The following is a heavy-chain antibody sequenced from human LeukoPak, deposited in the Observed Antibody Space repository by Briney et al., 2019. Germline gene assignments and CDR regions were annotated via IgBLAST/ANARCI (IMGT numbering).Heavy chain of an antibody. J-gene: IGHJ4*02. CDR2: IYYSGST. CDR1: GGSVSSGSYY. V-gene: IGHV4-61*01. D-gene: IGHD6-19*01. Sequence: PSETLSLTCTVSGGSVSSGSYYWSWIRQPPGKGLEWIGYIYYSGSTNYNPSLKRRVTISVDTSKNQFSLKLSSVTAADTAVYYCARLYSSGWYFDYWGQGTLVTVSS. CDR3: ARLYSSGWYFDY.